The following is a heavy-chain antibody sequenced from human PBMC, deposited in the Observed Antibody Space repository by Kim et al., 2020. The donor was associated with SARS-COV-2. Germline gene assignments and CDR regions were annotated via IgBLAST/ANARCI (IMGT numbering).Heavy chain of an antibody. D-gene: IGHD3-10*01. Sequence: ASVKVSCKASGHIFSSYAMNWVRPAPGQGLEWMGWINTNTGNPTYAQGFTGRFVFSLDTSDSTTGLQITSLKSEDTAVYYCSSSMLYGVICAFDLWGQGTMVTVYS. CDR3: SSSMLYGVICAFDL. J-gene: IGHJ3*01. CDR1: GHIFSSYA. CDR2: INTNTGNP. V-gene: IGHV7-4-1*02.